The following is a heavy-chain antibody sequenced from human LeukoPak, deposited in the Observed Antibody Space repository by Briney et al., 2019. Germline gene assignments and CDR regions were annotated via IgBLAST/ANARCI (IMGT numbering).Heavy chain of an antibody. V-gene: IGHV3-23*01. CDR2: ISGNGGST. J-gene: IGHJ4*02. D-gene: IGHD6-6*01. CDR3: ARDQRVTGRPDIDY. Sequence: GGSLRLSCAASGFTFSSYAMSWVRQAPGKGLEWVSTISGNGGSTYYADSVKGRFAISRDNSKNTLYLQMNNLRAEDTAMYYCARDQRVTGRPDIDYWGQGTLVIVSS. CDR1: GFTFSSYA.